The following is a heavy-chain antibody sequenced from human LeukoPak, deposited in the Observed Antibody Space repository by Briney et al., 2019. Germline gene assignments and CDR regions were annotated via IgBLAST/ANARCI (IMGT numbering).Heavy chain of an antibody. CDR1: GGSFSGYY. D-gene: IGHD6-6*01. CDR2: IYYSGST. J-gene: IGHJ5*02. Sequence: SETLSLTCAVYGGSFSGYYWSWIRQPPGKGLEWIGSIYYSGSTFYNPSLKSRVTISVDTSKNQFSLKLSSVTAADTAVYYCARSPLIAARPIGANWFDPWGQGTLVTVSS. V-gene: IGHV4-34*01. CDR3: ARSPLIAARPIGANWFDP.